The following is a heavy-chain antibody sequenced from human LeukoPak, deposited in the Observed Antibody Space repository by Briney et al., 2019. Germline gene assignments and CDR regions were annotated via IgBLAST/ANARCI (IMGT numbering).Heavy chain of an antibody. CDR1: GFTFSDYY. Sequence: PGGSLRLSCAASGFTFSDYYMSWIRQTPGKGLEWIGEINDSGTTNYIPSLKSRVSISVDASKNQFSLKLSSVTAADTAVYYCARGRELRKRIAGTGRLRHFGLDVWGQGTTVTVSS. CDR2: INDSGTT. V-gene: IGHV4-34*01. J-gene: IGHJ6*02. D-gene: IGHD6-13*01. CDR3: ARGRELRKRIAGTGRLRHFGLDV.